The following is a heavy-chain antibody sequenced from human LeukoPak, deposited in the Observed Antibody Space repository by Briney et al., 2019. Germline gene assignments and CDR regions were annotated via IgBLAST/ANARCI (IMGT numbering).Heavy chain of an antibody. CDR1: GFTFSSYW. CDR3: YGESYLFDY. CDR2: IKQDGSEK. J-gene: IGHJ4*02. V-gene: IGHV3-7*01. D-gene: IGHD3-10*01. Sequence: GGSLILSCAASGFTFSSYWMSWVRQAPGKGLEGVANIKQDGSEKYYVDSVKGRFTISRDNAKNSLHLQMNSLRAEDTAVYYCYGESYLFDYWGQGTLVTVSS.